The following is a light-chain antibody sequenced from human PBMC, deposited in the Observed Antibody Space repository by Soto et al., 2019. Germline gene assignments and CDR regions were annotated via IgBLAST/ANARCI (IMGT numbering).Light chain of an antibody. CDR2: LNSDGSH. CDR3: QTWGTDIVV. Sequence: QAVVTQSPSASASLGASVKLTCTLSSGHSSYAIAWHQQQPEKGPRYLMKLNSDGSHSKGDGIPDRFSGSSSGAERYLTISSPQSEDEADYYCQTWGTDIVVFGGGTKVTVL. J-gene: IGLJ2*01. CDR1: SGHSSYA. V-gene: IGLV4-69*01.